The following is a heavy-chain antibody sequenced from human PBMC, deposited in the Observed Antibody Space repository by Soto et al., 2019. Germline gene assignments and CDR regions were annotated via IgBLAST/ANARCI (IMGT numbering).Heavy chain of an antibody. V-gene: IGHV3-23*01. Sequence: GGSLRLAWAASGFNFYEYGMTWVGEAPGKGLEWVSGISGDGTRTYYGDSVKGRFTISRDNSKNTVFLQMNSLRAEDTALYYCVKDLRPNRGWFGPWGQGTRVTVSS. J-gene: IGHJ5*02. CDR2: ISGDGTRT. CDR1: GFNFYEYG. D-gene: IGHD3-3*01. CDR3: VKDLRPNRGWFGP.